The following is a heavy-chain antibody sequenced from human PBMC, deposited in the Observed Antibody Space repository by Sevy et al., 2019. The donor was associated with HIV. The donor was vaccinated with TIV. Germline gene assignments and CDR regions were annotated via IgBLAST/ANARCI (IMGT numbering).Heavy chain of an antibody. V-gene: IGHV1-18*01. Sequence: ASVKVSCKASGYTFTSYGISWVRQAPGQGLEWMGWISAYNGNTNYAQKLQGRVTMTTDTSTSTAYMELRSLRSDDTAVYYCARELGVVPAAYFDYWGQGTLVTVSS. J-gene: IGHJ4*02. CDR2: ISAYNGNT. CDR3: ARELGVVPAAYFDY. CDR1: GYTFTSYG. D-gene: IGHD2-2*01.